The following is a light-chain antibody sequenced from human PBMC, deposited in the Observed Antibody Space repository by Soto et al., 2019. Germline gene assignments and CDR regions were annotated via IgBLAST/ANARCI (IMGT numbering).Light chain of an antibody. CDR3: QQSYSTTWT. Sequence: IATLSCSASQSVSSTYLAWYQQKPGQTPKVLIYRASTWATGIPDRFSGSGSETDFTLTISRLEAEDFAVYYCQQSYSTTWTFGRGTKVDI. V-gene: IGKV3-20*01. J-gene: IGKJ1*01. CDR1: QSVSSTY. CDR2: RAS.